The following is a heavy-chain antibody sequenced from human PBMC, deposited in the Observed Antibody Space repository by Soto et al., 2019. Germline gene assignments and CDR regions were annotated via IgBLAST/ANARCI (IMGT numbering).Heavy chain of an antibody. CDR2: INPSDDAT. CDR3: ARDLTRERDYYDRSCYYLDY. V-gene: IGHV1-46*01. Sequence: GGAVKVSWKAAGYTFTRYYMHWVRQAPGQGLEWMGIINPSDDATSYAEKFQGRLTMTKDTSTSTVYMEMSSLRSEDTAVYYCARDLTRERDYYDRSCYYLDYWRQGTLVAVSS. D-gene: IGHD3-22*01. CDR1: GYTFTRYY. J-gene: IGHJ4*02.